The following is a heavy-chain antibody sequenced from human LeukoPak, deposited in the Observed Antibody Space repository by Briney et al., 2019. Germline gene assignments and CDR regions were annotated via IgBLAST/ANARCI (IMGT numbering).Heavy chain of an antibody. CDR3: ARVNSYGYAGYFDY. V-gene: IGHV4-59*01. Sequence: PSETLSLTCTVSGGSISSYYWSWIRQPPGKGLEWIGYIYYSGSTNYNPSLKSRVTISVDTSKNQFSLQLSSVTAADTAVYYCARVNSYGYAGYFDYWGQGTLVTVSS. CDR1: GGSISSYY. D-gene: IGHD5-18*01. CDR2: IYYSGST. J-gene: IGHJ4*02.